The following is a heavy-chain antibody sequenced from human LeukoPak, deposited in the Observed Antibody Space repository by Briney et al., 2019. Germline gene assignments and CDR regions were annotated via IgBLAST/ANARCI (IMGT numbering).Heavy chain of an antibody. CDR2: IYYSGST. Sequence: SETLSLTCTVSGGSLSSSSYYWGWIRQPPGKGLEWIGSIYYSGSTYYNPSLKSRVTISVDTSKNQFSLKLSSVTAADTAVYYCARVTMEGSGWYFDYWGQGTLVTVSS. CDR3: ARVTMEGSGWYFDY. D-gene: IGHD6-19*01. J-gene: IGHJ4*02. CDR1: GGSLSSSSYY. V-gene: IGHV4-39*07.